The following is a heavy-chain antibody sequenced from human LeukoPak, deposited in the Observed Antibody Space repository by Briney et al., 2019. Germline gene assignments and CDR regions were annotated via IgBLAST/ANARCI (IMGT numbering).Heavy chain of an antibody. CDR3: ASLLGYCSSTSCYTYDY. J-gene: IGHJ4*02. V-gene: IGHV4-34*01. CDR2: INHSGST. CDR1: GGSFSGYY. D-gene: IGHD2-2*02. Sequence: SETLSLTCAVYGGSFSGYYWRWIRQPPGKGLEWIGEINHSGSTNYNPSLKSRVTISVDTSKNQFSLKLSSVTAADTAVYYCASLLGYCSSTSCYTYDYWGQGTLVTVSS.